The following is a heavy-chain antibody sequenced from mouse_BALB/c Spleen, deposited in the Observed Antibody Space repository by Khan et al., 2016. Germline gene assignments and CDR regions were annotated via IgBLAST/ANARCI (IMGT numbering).Heavy chain of an antibody. CDR3: VRHVRRHYYDMDY. CDR1: GFTFNTYA. J-gene: IGHJ4*01. Sequence: EVQLVASGGGLVQPKGSLKLSCAAAGFTFNTYAMNWVRQAPGKGLEWVARIRSKSNNYATSYADSVKDRFTISRDDSQSMLYLQMNNVNTEDTAMYYCVRHVRRHYYDMDYWDQGTAVTVDS. CDR2: IRSKSNNYAT. V-gene: IGHV10-1*02.